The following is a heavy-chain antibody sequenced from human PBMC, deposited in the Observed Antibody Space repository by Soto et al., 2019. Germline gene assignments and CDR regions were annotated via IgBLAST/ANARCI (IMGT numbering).Heavy chain of an antibody. Sequence: ASVKVSCKASGYTFTSYAIHCVRQAPGQRLEWMGWINAGNGNTKYSQNFQGRVTITRDTSASTAYMELSSLRPEDTAVYYCARVRSSGWYFDYWGQGTLVTVSS. D-gene: IGHD6-19*01. CDR2: INAGNGNT. V-gene: IGHV1-3*01. CDR3: ARVRSSGWYFDY. J-gene: IGHJ4*02. CDR1: GYTFTSYA.